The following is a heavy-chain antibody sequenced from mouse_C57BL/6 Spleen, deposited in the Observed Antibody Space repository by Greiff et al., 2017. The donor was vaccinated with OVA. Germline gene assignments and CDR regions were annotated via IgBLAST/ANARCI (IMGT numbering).Heavy chain of an antibody. Sequence: EVKLVESGPELVKPGASVKISCKASGYSFTDYNMNWVKQSNGKSLEWIGVINPNYGTTSYNQKFKGKATLTVDQSSSTAYMQLNSLTSEDSAVYYCARFYDGYYPWYFDVWGTGTTVTVSS. CDR2: INPNYGTT. CDR3: ARFYDGYYPWYFDV. CDR1: GYSFTDYN. D-gene: IGHD2-3*01. J-gene: IGHJ1*03. V-gene: IGHV1-39*01.